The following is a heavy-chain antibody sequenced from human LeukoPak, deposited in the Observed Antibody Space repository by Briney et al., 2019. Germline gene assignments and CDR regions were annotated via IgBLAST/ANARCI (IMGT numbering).Heavy chain of an antibody. CDR2: IWYDGSNK. CDR3: ARDRQQLALDY. Sequence: RGSLRLSCAASGFTFSSYGMHWVRQAPGKGLEWVAVIWYDGSNKYYADSVKGRFTISRDNSKNTLYLQMNSLRAEDTAVYYCARDRQQLALDYWGQGTLVTVSS. CDR1: GFTFSSYG. D-gene: IGHD6-13*01. V-gene: IGHV3-33*01. J-gene: IGHJ4*02.